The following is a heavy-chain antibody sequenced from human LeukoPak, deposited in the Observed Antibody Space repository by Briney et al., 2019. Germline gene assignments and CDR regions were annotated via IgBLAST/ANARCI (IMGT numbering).Heavy chain of an antibody. CDR3: ARAIGDTVTTDYFDY. CDR2: IRYDGSNK. J-gene: IGHJ4*02. D-gene: IGHD4-17*01. Sequence: GGSLRLSCAASGFTFSSYGMHWVRQAPGKGLEWVAFIRYDGSNKYYADSVKGRFTISRDNSKNTLYLQMNSLRAEDTAVYYCARAIGDTVTTDYFDYWGQGTLVTVSS. V-gene: IGHV3-30*02. CDR1: GFTFSSYG.